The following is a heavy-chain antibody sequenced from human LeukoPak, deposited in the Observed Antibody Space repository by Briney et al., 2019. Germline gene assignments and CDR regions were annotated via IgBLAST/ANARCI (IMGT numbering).Heavy chain of an antibody. V-gene: IGHV4-39*07. CDR1: GGSISSSSYY. CDR2: IYYSGST. D-gene: IGHD3-3*01. CDR3: ARESSPGGYDFWGGYYTPGFDP. J-gene: IGHJ5*02. Sequence: TSETLSLTCTVSGGSISSSSYYWGWIRQPPGKGLEWIGSIYYSGSTYYNPSLKSRVTISVDTSKNQFSLTLSSVTAPDTPVYYCARESSPGGYDFWGGYYTPGFDPRGQGTLVTVSS.